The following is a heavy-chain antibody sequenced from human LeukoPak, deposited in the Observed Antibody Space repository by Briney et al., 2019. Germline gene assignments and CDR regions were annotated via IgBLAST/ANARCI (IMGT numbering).Heavy chain of an antibody. CDR1: GYSISSGYY. Sequence: SETLSLTCTVSGYSISSGYYWGWIRQPPGKGLEWIGSIYHSGSTYYNPSLKSRVTISVDTSKNQFSLKLSSVTAADTAVYYCARGKDTAMVTGFDYWGQGTLVTVSS. CDR3: ARGKDTAMVTGFDY. V-gene: IGHV4-38-2*02. CDR2: IYHSGST. D-gene: IGHD5-18*01. J-gene: IGHJ4*02.